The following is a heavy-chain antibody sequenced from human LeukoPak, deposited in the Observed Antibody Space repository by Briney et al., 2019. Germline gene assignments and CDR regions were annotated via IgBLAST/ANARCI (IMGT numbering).Heavy chain of an antibody. CDR3: ARVGDLYRAHRVRGLWPDYYYMDV. CDR2: VNYSGST. Sequence: SETLSLTCAVSGGSLSEFYWNWIRQSPVKGLEWIGEVNYSGSTAYNPSLKSRVTISVDASKNQFSLTVSSLTAADTAVYYCARVGDLYRAHRVRGLWPDYYYMDVWVTGTTVTISS. D-gene: IGHD3-10*01. J-gene: IGHJ6*03. CDR1: GGSLSEFY. V-gene: IGHV4-34*01.